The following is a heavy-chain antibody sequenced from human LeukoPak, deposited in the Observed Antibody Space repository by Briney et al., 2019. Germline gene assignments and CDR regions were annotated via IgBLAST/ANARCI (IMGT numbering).Heavy chain of an antibody. CDR3: ARDDYGPAGY. D-gene: IGHD4-17*01. J-gene: IGHJ4*02. CDR2: MNQDGREK. V-gene: IGHV3-7*01. CDR1: GFTFSSNG. Sequence: GGSLRLSCAASGFTFSSNGMHWVRQAPGKGLEWVANMNQDGREKYYVDSVKGRFTISRDDAKNSLYLQMNSLRAEDTAVYYCARDDYGPAGYGGQGTLVTVSS.